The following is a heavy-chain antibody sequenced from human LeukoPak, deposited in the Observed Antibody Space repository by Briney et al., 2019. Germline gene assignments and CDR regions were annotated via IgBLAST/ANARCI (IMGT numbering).Heavy chain of an antibody. J-gene: IGHJ5*02. CDR2: TYYRSKWYN. CDR3: AREYCSSTSCQNWFDP. V-gene: IGHV6-1*01. Sequence: SQTLSLTCAISGDSVSSNSAAWNWIRQSPSRGLEWLGRTYYRSKWYNDYAVSVKSRITINPDTSKNQFSLRLNSVTPEDTAVYYCAREYCSSTSCQNWFDPWGQGTLVTVSS. D-gene: IGHD2-2*01. CDR1: GDSVSSNSAA.